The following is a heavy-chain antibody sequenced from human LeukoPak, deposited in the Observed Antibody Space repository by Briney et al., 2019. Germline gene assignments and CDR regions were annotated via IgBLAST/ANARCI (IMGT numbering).Heavy chain of an antibody. D-gene: IGHD1-26*01. CDR2: INHSGST. Sequence: SETLSLTCAVYVGSFSGYYWSWIRQPPGKGLEWIGEINHSGSTNYNPSLKSRVTTSVDPSKNQVSLKLTSVTAADTAVYYCARSVGSERDFDYWGQGTLVTVSS. CDR1: VGSFSGYY. V-gene: IGHV4-34*01. J-gene: IGHJ4*02. CDR3: ARSVGSERDFDY.